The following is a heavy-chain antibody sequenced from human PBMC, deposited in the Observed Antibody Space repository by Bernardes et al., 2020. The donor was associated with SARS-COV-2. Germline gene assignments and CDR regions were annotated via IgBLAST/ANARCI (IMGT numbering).Heavy chain of an antibody. CDR1: GLTFSGSA. J-gene: IGHJ4*02. CDR3: NLPRGYCSSTSCYTIDY. CDR2: IRSKANSYAT. D-gene: IGHD2-2*02. Sequence: GVFLRLSCAASGLTFSGSAIHQVRQASGKGLEWVGRIRSKANSYATAYAALVKGRFTISRDDSKNTAYLQMNSLKTEDTAVYYCNLPRGYCSSTSCYTIDYWGQGTLVTVSS. V-gene: IGHV3-73*01.